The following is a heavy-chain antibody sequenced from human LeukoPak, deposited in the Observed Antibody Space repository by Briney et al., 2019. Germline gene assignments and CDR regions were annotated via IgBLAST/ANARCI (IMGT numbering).Heavy chain of an antibody. J-gene: IGHJ4*02. CDR1: GGSISSYY. CDR3: ARATWLPVGLYYYGSSGYYYYFDY. V-gene: IGHV4-59*01. CDR2: IYYSGST. D-gene: IGHD3-22*01. Sequence: SETLSLTCTVSGGSISSYYWSWIRQPPGKGLEWIGYIYYSGSTNYNPSLKSRVTISVDTSKNQFSLKLSSVTAADTAVYYCARATWLPVGLYYYGSSGYYYYFDYWGQGTLVTVSS.